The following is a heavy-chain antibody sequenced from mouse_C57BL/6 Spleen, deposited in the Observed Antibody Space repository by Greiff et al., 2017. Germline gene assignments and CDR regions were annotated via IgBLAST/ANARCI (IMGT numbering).Heavy chain of an antibody. CDR1: GYTFTDHT. V-gene: IGHV1-78*01. Sequence: VKLQESDAELVKPGASVKISCKASGYTFTDHTIHWMKQRPEQGLEWIGYIYPRDGSTKYNEKFKGKATLTADKSSSTAYMQLNSLTSEDSAVYFCAREGDYYGSSYWYFDVWGTGTTVTVSS. D-gene: IGHD1-1*01. CDR3: AREGDYYGSSYWYFDV. J-gene: IGHJ1*03. CDR2: IYPRDGST.